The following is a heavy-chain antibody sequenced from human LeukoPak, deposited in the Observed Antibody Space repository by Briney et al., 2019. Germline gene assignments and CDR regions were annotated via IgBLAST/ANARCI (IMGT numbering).Heavy chain of an antibody. Sequence: AGASLRLSCAASGFTVSSYYMGWVRQAPGTGLDWVSVIYTAGSTHYADSVKGRFTISRDNSKNTLYLQMNSLRAEDTAVYHCARSTYRDGYNNYYYYAMDVWGQGTTVTVSS. V-gene: IGHV3-66*01. CDR1: GFTVSSYY. D-gene: IGHD5-24*01. CDR3: ARSTYRDGYNNYYYYAMDV. J-gene: IGHJ6*02. CDR2: IYTAGST.